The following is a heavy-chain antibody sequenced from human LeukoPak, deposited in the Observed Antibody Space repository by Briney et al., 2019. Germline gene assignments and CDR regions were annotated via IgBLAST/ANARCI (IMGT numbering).Heavy chain of an antibody. Sequence: GGSLRLSCAASGFTFSSYGMHWVRQAPGKGLEWVAVISYDGNNKYYADSVKGRFTISRDNSKNTLYLQMNSLRADDTAAYYCAKVAVDTAMLTVLLITTYFDYWGQGTLVTVSS. J-gene: IGHJ4*02. CDR1: GFTFSSYG. V-gene: IGHV3-30*18. CDR2: ISYDGNNK. CDR3: AKVAVDTAMLTVLLITTYFDY. D-gene: IGHD5-18*01.